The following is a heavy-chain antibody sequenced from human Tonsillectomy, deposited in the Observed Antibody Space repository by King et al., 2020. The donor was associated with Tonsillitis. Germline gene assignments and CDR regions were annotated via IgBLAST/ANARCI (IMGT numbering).Heavy chain of an antibody. V-gene: IGHV1-2*02. CDR3: ASLRNCSSTSCYDYYYYYYGMDV. Sequence: QLVQSGAEVKKRGASVKGSCKASGYTFTGYYMHWVRQAPGQGLEWMGWINPNSGGTNYAQKFQGRVTMTRDTSISTAYMELSRLRSDDTAVYYCASLRNCSSTSCYDYYYYYYGMDVWGQGTTVTVSS. CDR1: GYTFTGYY. J-gene: IGHJ6*02. D-gene: IGHD2-2*01. CDR2: INPNSGGT.